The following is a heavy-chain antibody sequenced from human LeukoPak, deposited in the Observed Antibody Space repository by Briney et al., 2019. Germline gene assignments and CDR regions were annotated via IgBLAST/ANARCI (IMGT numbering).Heavy chain of an antibody. J-gene: IGHJ4*02. Sequence: PGRSLRLSCAASGFTFSSYGMHWVRQAPGKGLEWLAVISYDGSNKYYADSVKGRFTISRDNSKNTLYLQMNSLRAEDTAVYYCAKDLADYDDSSGYSDYWGQGTLVTVSS. D-gene: IGHD3-22*01. CDR1: GFTFSSYG. V-gene: IGHV3-30*18. CDR2: ISYDGSNK. CDR3: AKDLADYDDSSGYSDY.